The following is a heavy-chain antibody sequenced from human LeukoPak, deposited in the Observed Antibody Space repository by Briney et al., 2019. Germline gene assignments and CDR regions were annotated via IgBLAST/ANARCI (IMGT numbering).Heavy chain of an antibody. J-gene: IGHJ6*02. CDR1: GGTFSSYA. D-gene: IGHD3-22*01. V-gene: IGHV1-69*01. Sequence: SVKVSCKASGGTFSSYAISWVRQAPGQGLEWMGGIIPIFGTANYAQKFQGGVTITADESTSTAYMELSSLRSEDTAVYYCAKVGYYYDSSGYNLYYYGMDVWGQGTTVTVSS. CDR3: AKVGYYYDSSGYNLYYYGMDV. CDR2: IIPIFGTA.